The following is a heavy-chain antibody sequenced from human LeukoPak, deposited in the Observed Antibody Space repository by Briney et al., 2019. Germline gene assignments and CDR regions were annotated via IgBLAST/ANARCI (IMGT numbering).Heavy chain of an antibody. Sequence: GGSLRLSCAASGFTFSIYGMHWVRQAPGKGLEWVSAINGVGSNTYYADSVKGRFTISRDNSRNTLFLQMSSLRDEDTAIYYCAKVYGDYVFAFDIWGQGTMVTVSS. D-gene: IGHD4-17*01. J-gene: IGHJ3*02. CDR2: INGVGSNT. CDR1: GFTFSIYG. V-gene: IGHV3-23*01. CDR3: AKVYGDYVFAFDI.